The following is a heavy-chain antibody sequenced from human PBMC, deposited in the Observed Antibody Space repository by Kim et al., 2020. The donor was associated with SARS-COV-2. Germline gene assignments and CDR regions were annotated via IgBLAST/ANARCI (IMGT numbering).Heavy chain of an antibody. J-gene: IGHJ4*02. CDR1: GFTFSSYW. CDR2: INNGGTYT. D-gene: IGHD6-19*01. Sequence: GGSRRLSCAASGFTFSSYWMHWVRQAPGKGLVWISAINNGGTYTKYADSVKGRFTISRDNAKNTLYVQMNSLRVEDTALYYCARGHGNGWRGDYWGQGTL. V-gene: IGHV3-74*01. CDR3: ARGHGNGWRGDY.